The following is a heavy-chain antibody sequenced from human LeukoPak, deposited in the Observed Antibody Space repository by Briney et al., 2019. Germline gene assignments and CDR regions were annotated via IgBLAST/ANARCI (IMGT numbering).Heavy chain of an antibody. D-gene: IGHD5-12*01. CDR1: GFTFSDYY. Sequence: GGSLRPSCAASGFTFSDYYMSWIRQAPGKGLEWVSYISSSGSTIYYADSVKGRFTISRDNAKNSLYLQMNSLRAGDTAVYYCAREGDIVATYDYYYGMDVWGQGTTVTVSS. V-gene: IGHV3-11*01. CDR2: ISSSGSTI. J-gene: IGHJ6*02. CDR3: AREGDIVATYDYYYGMDV.